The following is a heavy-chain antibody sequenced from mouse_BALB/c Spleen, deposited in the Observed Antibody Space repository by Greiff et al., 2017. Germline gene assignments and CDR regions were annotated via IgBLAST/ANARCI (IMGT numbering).Heavy chain of an antibody. J-gene: IGHJ2*01. D-gene: IGHD2-4*01. V-gene: IGHV5-6*01. CDR2: ISSGGSYT. CDR1: GFTFSSYG. Sequence: EVQVVESGGDLVKHGGSLKLSCAASGFTFSSYGMSWVRQTPDKRLEWVATISSGGSYTYYPDSVKGRFTISRDNAKNTLYLQMSSLKSEDTAMYYCARQGDYDPYYFDYWGQGTTLTVSS. CDR3: ARQGDYDPYYFDY.